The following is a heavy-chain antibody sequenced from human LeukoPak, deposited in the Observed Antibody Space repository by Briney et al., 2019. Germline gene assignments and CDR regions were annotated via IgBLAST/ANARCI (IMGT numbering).Heavy chain of an antibody. CDR3: ARDAMLYYDSSGYRGFDY. J-gene: IGHJ4*02. V-gene: IGHV4-61*01. Sequence: SETLSLTCTVSGDSVSSGSYYWSRIRQPPGKGLEWIGYIYYSGSTNYNPSLKSRVTISVDTSKNQFSLKLSSVTAADTAVYYCARDAMLYYDSSGYRGFDYWGQGTLVTVSS. CDR1: GDSVSSGSYY. D-gene: IGHD3-22*01. CDR2: IYYSGST.